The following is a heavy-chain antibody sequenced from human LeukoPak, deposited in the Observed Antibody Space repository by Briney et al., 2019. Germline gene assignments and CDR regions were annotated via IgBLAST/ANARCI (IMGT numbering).Heavy chain of an antibody. Sequence: GSLILSCAASGFTFSSYSMNWVRQAPGKGLEWVSSISSSSSYIYYADSVKGRFTISRDNAKNSLYLQMNSLRAEDTAVYYCARDPEYYYDSSGPSPAFDIWGQGTMVTVSS. D-gene: IGHD3-22*01. CDR3: ARDPEYYYDSSGPSPAFDI. CDR2: ISSSSSYI. J-gene: IGHJ3*02. V-gene: IGHV3-21*01. CDR1: GFTFSSYS.